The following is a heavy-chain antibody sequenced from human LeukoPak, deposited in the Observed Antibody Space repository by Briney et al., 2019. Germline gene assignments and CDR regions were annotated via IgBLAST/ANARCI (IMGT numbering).Heavy chain of an antibody. J-gene: IGHJ4*02. CDR1: GGSISSYY. V-gene: IGHV4-59*01. CDR2: IYYSGST. D-gene: IGHD4-17*01. CDR3: ASMTTVTTGLDY. Sequence: SETLSLTCTVSGGSISSYYWSWIRQPPGKGLEWIGYIYYSGSTNYNPSLKSRVTISVDTSKNQFSLKLSSVTAADTAVYYCASMTTVTTGLDYWGQGTLVTVFS.